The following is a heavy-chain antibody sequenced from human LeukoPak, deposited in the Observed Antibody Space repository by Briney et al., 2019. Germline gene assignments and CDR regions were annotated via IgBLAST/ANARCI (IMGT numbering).Heavy chain of an antibody. CDR1: GGSISSGGYY. D-gene: IGHD1-26*01. V-gene: IGHV4-61*08. CDR3: ARLSGSYGWFDP. CDR2: IYYSGST. J-gene: IGHJ5*02. Sequence: SETLSLTCTVSGGSISSGGYYWSWIRQPPGKGLEWIGYIYYSGSTNYNPSLKSRVTISVDTSKNQFSLKLSSVTAADTAVYYCARLSGSYGWFDPWGQGTLVTVSS.